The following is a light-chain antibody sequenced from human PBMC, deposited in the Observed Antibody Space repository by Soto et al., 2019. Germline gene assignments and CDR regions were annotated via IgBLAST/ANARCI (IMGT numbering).Light chain of an antibody. CDR3: QKYNSVPS. CDR1: QGIRHY. J-gene: IGKJ4*01. Sequence: DIQMTQSPSSLSASVGDRVTISCRASQGIRHYVAWYQQRPGKVPKLLIYAASTLQSGVPSRFSGSGSGTDFTLTLSSLQPEDVATYYRQKYNSVPSFGGGTKVEMK. CDR2: AAS. V-gene: IGKV1-27*01.